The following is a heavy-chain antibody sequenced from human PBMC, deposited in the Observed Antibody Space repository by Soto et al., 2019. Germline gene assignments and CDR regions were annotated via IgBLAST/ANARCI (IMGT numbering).Heavy chain of an antibody. CDR3: ARDPSIVDTAMGLYYYYGMDV. Sequence: GGSLRLSCAASGFTFSSYWRSWVRQAPGKGLEWVANIKQDGSEKYYVDSVKGRFTISRDNAKNSLYLQMNSLRAEDTAVYYCARDPSIVDTAMGLYYYYGMDVWGQGTTVTVSS. CDR2: IKQDGSEK. D-gene: IGHD5-18*01. J-gene: IGHJ6*02. V-gene: IGHV3-7*04. CDR1: GFTFSSYW.